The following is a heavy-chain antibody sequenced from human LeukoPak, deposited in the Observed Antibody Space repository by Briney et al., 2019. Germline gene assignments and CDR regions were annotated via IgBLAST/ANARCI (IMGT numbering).Heavy chain of an antibody. CDR3: ARHGYGDSGGYYMDV. J-gene: IGHJ6*03. CDR2: IYPGDSDT. Sequence: GESLKISCEGSGYSFTSYWIGWVRQMPGKGLEWMGIIYPGDSDTRYSPSFQGQVTISADKSISTAYLQWSSLKASDTAMYYCARHGYGDSGGYYMDVCGKGTTVTVSS. CDR1: GYSFTSYW. D-gene: IGHD4-17*01. V-gene: IGHV5-51*01.